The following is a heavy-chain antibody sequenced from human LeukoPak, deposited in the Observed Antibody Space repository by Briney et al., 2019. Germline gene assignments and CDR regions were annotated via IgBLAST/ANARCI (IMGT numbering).Heavy chain of an antibody. Sequence: ASVKVSCEASGYTFTSYGISWVRQAPGQGLEWMGWISAYNGNTNYAQKLQGRVTMTTDTSTSTAYMELRSLRSDDTAVYYCARGYDFWSGQYYFDYWGQGTLVTVSS. D-gene: IGHD3-3*01. CDR2: ISAYNGNT. CDR1: GYTFTSYG. J-gene: IGHJ4*02. CDR3: ARGYDFWSGQYYFDY. V-gene: IGHV1-18*01.